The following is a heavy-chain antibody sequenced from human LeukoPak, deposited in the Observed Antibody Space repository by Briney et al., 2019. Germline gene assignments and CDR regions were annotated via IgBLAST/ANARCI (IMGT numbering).Heavy chain of an antibody. CDR1: GFTFSDYY. J-gene: IGHJ4*02. V-gene: IGHV3-11*01. D-gene: IGHD6-13*01. CDR3: ARGTSSSSRESDY. Sequence: GGSLRLSCAASGFTFSDYYMSWIRQAPGKGLEWVSYISSSGSTIYYADSVKDRFTISRDNAKNSLYLQMNSLRAEDTAVYYCARGTSSSSRESDYWGQGTLVTVSS. CDR2: ISSSGSTI.